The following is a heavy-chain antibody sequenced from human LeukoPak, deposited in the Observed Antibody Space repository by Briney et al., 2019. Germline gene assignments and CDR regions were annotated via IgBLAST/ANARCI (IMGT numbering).Heavy chain of an antibody. V-gene: IGHV3-66*02. D-gene: IGHD3-16*01. J-gene: IGHJ4*02. CDR2: IYSGDNT. CDR1: RFTVSNNY. Sequence: SGGSLRLSCAASRFTVSNNYMSWVRQAPGKGLEWVSVIYSGDNTYYVESVKGRFTISRDNSKNTLFLQMNRLRAEDTAVYYCAGRRVLDASFDYWGQGTLVTVSS. CDR3: AGRRVLDASFDY.